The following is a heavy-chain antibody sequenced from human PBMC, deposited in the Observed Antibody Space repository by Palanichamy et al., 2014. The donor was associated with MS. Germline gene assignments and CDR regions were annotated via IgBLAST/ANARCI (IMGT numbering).Heavy chain of an antibody. V-gene: IGHV1-18*01. CDR1: GYTFTSYG. D-gene: IGHD2-15*01. CDR3: ARDPTCSGGSCYVYYFDY. Sequence: QVQLVQSGAEVKKPGASVKVSCKASGYTFTSYGISWVRQAPGQGLEWMEWISAYNGNTNYAQKLQGRVTMTTDTSTSTAYMELRSLRSDDTAVYYCARDPTCSGGSCYVYYFDYWGQGTLVTVSS. CDR2: ISAYNGNT. J-gene: IGHJ4*02.